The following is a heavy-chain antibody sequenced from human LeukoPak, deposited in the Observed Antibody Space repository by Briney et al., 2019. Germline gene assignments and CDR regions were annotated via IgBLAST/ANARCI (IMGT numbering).Heavy chain of an antibody. J-gene: IGHJ4*02. Sequence: PSETLSLTCSVSGGSISSYYWSWIRQPPGKGLEWIGYIFYSGRTSYNPSLKSRVTISVDTSKNQFSLKLSSVTAADTAVYYCARALLTGYSSSWYDLSQYYFDYWGQGTLVTVSS. CDR3: ARALLTGYSSSWYDLSQYYFDY. CDR2: IFYSGRT. CDR1: GGSISSYY. D-gene: IGHD6-13*01. V-gene: IGHV4-59*12.